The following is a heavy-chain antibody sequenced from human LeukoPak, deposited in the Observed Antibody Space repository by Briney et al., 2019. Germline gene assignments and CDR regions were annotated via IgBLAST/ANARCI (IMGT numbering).Heavy chain of an antibody. CDR1: GGTFSSYA. Sequence: SVKVSCKASGGTFSSYAISWVRQAPGQGLEWMGRIIPIFGTANYAQKFQGRVTITTDESTSTAYMELSSLRSEDTAVYYCARVDIVVVPAALQYFQHWGQGTLVTVSS. D-gene: IGHD2-2*02. CDR3: ARVDIVVVPAALQYFQH. J-gene: IGHJ1*01. CDR2: IIPIFGTA. V-gene: IGHV1-69*05.